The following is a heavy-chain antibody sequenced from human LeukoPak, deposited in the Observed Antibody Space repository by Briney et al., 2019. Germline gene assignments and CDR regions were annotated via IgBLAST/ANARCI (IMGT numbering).Heavy chain of an antibody. J-gene: IGHJ4*02. CDR2: IYYSGST. Sequence: SETLSLTCTLSGDSTSSDRYYGGWVRQPPGKGLEWIGNIYYSGSTYYNPSLKSRVTMSVDTSKNQFFLKLNSVTAADTAVYYCARGRPYSGGYHLDYWGQGTLVTVSP. D-gene: IGHD1-26*01. CDR3: ARGRPYSGGYHLDY. CDR1: GDSTSSDRYY. V-gene: IGHV4-39*01.